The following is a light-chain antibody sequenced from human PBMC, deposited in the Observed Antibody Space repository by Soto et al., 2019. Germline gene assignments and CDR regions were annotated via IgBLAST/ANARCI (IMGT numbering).Light chain of an antibody. CDR3: CSYAGSYTSLV. CDR2: DVS. V-gene: IGLV2-11*01. Sequence: QSVLTQPXAVYXSHGQXXTXXXXXXXXXXGCYNYVSWYQQHPGKAPKLMIYDVSKRPSGVPDRFSGSKSGNTASLTISGLQAEDEADYYCCSYAGSYTSLVFGTGTX. J-gene: IGLJ1*01. CDR1: XXXXGCYNY.